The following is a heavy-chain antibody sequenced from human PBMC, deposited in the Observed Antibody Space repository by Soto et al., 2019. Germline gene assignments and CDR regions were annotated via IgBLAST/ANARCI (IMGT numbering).Heavy chain of an antibody. Sequence: ASVKVSFKASGYTFTTYGISWLRQAPGQGLEWMGWISAYSGNTNYAQKVQGRVTMTTDTSTTTAYMELRSLRSDDTAVYYCARDGYFYDISGYPDYWGQGTLVTVSS. J-gene: IGHJ4*02. CDR2: ISAYSGNT. CDR3: ARDGYFYDISGYPDY. D-gene: IGHD3-22*01. V-gene: IGHV1-18*01. CDR1: GYTFTTYG.